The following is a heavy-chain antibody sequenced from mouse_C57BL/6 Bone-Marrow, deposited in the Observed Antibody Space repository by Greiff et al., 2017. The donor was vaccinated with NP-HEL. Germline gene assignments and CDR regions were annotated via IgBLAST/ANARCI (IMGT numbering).Heavy chain of an antibody. Sequence: QVQLQQPGAELVKPGASVKLSCKASGYTFTSYWMHWVKQRPGQGLEWIGEIDPSDSYTNYNQKFKGKSTLTVDKSSSTAYMQLSSLTSEDSAVYYCAREGEYFDVWGTGTTVTVSS. CDR2: IDPSDSYT. CDR1: GYTFTSYW. V-gene: IGHV1-69*01. CDR3: AREGEYFDV. J-gene: IGHJ1*03.